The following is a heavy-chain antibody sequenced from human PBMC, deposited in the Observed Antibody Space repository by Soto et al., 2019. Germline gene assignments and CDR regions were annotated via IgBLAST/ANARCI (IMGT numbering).Heavy chain of an antibody. V-gene: IGHV4-59*08. Sequence: QVQLQESGPGLVKPSETLSLTCTVSGGSISSYYWSWIRQPPGKGLEWIGYIYYSGSTNYNPSLKSRVTISVDTSKIQFSLKLSSVTAADTAVYYCARHGPPGAYDFWSGYYPSFDYWGQGTLVTVSS. CDR3: ARHGPPGAYDFWSGYYPSFDY. J-gene: IGHJ4*02. CDR2: IYYSGST. CDR1: GGSISSYY. D-gene: IGHD3-3*01.